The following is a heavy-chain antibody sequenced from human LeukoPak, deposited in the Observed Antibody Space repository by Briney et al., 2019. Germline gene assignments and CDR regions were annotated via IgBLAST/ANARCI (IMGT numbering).Heavy chain of an antibody. V-gene: IGHV1-8*03. D-gene: IGHD3-3*01. CDR1: GXTFSSYA. CDR3: ARGPRSRITLFGVVISTDHSFHI. CDR2: MNPNSGNT. J-gene: IGHJ3*02. Sequence: SCXXSGXTFSSYAXSWVRQAPGQGXXXXXWMNPNSGNTGYAQNFQGRVTITRNTSISTAYMELSSLRSEDTAVYYCARGPRSRITLFGVVISTDHSFHIWGHGTIVTVSS.